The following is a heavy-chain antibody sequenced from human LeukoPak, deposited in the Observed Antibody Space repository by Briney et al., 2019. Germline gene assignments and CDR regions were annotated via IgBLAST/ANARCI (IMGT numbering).Heavy chain of an antibody. CDR3: ARDQRYFDWSTRNGPTSWFDP. Sequence: GGSLRLSCAASGFTFSSYWMSWVRQAPGKGLEWVANIKQDGSEKCYVDSVKGRFTISRDNAKNSLYLQMNSLRAEDTAVYYCARDQRYFDWSTRNGPTSWFDPWGQGTLVTVSS. D-gene: IGHD3-9*01. CDR2: IKQDGSEK. CDR1: GFTFSSYW. J-gene: IGHJ5*02. V-gene: IGHV3-7*01.